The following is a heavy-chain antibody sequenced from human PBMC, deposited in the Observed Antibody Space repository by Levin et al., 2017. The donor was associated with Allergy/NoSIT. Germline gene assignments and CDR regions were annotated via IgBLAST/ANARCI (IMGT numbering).Heavy chain of an antibody. CDR2: IIGGSLTM. D-gene: IGHD6-19*01. J-gene: IGHJ4*02. CDR1: GFTFSDYA. V-gene: IGHV3-48*01. Sequence: GGSLRLSCTASGFTFSDYAMNWVRQAPGKGLEWVSYIIGGSLTMYYADSVKGRFTISRDNAKNSLYLQMNSLRAEDTAVYYCARGGTSGWYANKFDSWGQGTLVTVSS. CDR3: ARGGTSGWYANKFDS.